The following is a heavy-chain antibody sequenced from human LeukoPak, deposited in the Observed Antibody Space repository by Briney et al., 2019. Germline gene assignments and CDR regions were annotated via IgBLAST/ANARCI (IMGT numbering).Heavy chain of an antibody. Sequence: PGGSLRLSCAASGFTFSSYSMNWVRQAPGKGLEWVSSISSSSSYIYYADSVKGRFTISRDNAKNSLYLQMNSLRAEDTAVYYCATLYYDSSGYYYFDYWGQGTLVTVSS. CDR2: ISSSSSYI. CDR3: ATLYYDSSGYYYFDY. J-gene: IGHJ4*02. CDR1: GFTFSSYS. V-gene: IGHV3-21*01. D-gene: IGHD3-22*01.